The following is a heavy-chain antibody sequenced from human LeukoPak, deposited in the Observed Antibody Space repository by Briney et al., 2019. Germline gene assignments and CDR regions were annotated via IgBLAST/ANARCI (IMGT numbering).Heavy chain of an antibody. CDR3: AKARCSSTSCTIDY. D-gene: IGHD2-2*01. J-gene: IGHJ4*02. CDR1: GFTFDDYA. Sequence: GGSLRLSCAASGFTFDDYAMHWVRQAPGKGLEWVSGISWNSGSIGYADSVKGRFTISRDNAKNSLYLQMNSLRAEDTALYYCAKARCSSTSCTIDYWGQGTLVTVSS. CDR2: ISWNSGSI. V-gene: IGHV3-9*01.